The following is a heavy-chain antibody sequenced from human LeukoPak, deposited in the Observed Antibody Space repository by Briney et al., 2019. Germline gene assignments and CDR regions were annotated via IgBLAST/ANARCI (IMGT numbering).Heavy chain of an antibody. V-gene: IGHV3-74*01. D-gene: IGHD1-26*01. CDR2: INSDGSST. CDR3: AREHSGSTYFDY. J-gene: IGHJ4*02. Sequence: GGSLRLSCAASGFTFSSYWMHWVRQAPGKGLVWVSRINSDGSSTTYADSVKGRFTISRDNSKNTLYLQMNSLRAEDTAVYYCAREHSGSTYFDYWGQGTLVTVSS. CDR1: GFTFSSYW.